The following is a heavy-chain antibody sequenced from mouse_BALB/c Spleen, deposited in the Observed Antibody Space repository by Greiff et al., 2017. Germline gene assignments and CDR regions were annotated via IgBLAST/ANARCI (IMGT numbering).Heavy chain of an antibody. D-gene: IGHD2-13*01. Sequence: EVQRVESGGGLVQPGGSRKLSCAASGFTFSSFGMHWVRQAPEKGLEWVAYISSGSSTIYYADTVKGRFTISRDNPKNTLFLQMTSLRSEDTAMYYCAMPGDSFFDYWGQGTTLTVSS. CDR2: ISSGSSTI. CDR1: GFTFSSFG. CDR3: AMPGDSFFDY. J-gene: IGHJ2*01. V-gene: IGHV5-17*02.